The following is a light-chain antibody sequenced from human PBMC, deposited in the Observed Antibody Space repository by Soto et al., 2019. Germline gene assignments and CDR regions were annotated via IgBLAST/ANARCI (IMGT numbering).Light chain of an antibody. CDR2: NDN. Sequence: QSVMTKPPSASGTPGQRVTISWTGSSSNIGSNAVNWYQHCPGTAPKLLIYNDNQRTSGVPDPFSGSRSGTSASLAISGLWSEHEGGYDWAAWEDRLHVLIFGGGTKVTVL. V-gene: IGLV1-44*01. CDR1: SSNIGSNA. CDR3: AAWEDRLHVLI. J-gene: IGLJ2*01.